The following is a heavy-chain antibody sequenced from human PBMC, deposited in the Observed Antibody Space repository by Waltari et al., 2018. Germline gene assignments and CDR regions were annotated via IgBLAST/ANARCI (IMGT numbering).Heavy chain of an antibody. CDR3: ARGRSGITIFGVVNGGYFDY. Sequence: GGTFSSYAISWVRQAPGQGLEWMGGIIPIFGTANYAQKFQGRVTITADESTSTAYMELSSLRSEDTAVYYCARGRSGITIFGVVNGGYFDYWGQGTLVTVSS. D-gene: IGHD3-3*01. CDR1: GGTFSSYA. J-gene: IGHJ4*02. V-gene: IGHV1-69*01. CDR2: IIPIFGTA.